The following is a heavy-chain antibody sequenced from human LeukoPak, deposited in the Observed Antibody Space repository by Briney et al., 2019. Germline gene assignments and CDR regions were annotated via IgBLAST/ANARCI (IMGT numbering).Heavy chain of an antibody. D-gene: IGHD6-19*01. CDR3: ARLSGWPAYYMDV. CDR2: IYYSGST. V-gene: IGHV4-59*08. CDR1: GGSISSYH. Sequence: PSETLSLTCTVSGGSISSYHWSWIRQPPGKGLEWIGYIYYSGSTNYNPSLKSRVTISVDTSKNQFSLKLSSVTAADTAVYYCARLSGWPAYYMDVWGKGTTVTVSS. J-gene: IGHJ6*03.